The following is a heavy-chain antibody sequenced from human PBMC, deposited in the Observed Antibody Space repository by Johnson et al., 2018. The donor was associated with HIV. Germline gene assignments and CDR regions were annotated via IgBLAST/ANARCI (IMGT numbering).Heavy chain of an antibody. D-gene: IGHD4-17*01. CDR1: GYTFSTYA. Sequence: QVQLVESGGGVVQPGRSLRLSCAASGYTFSTYAMHWVRQAPGKGLEWVAVTSYDGNNKYYADSVKGRFTISRDISKNTLYLQMNSLRREDTAVYYCARDDYGSIDFWGQGALVTVSS. CDR2: TSYDGNNK. V-gene: IGHV3-30-3*01. J-gene: IGHJ3*01. CDR3: ARDDYGSIDF.